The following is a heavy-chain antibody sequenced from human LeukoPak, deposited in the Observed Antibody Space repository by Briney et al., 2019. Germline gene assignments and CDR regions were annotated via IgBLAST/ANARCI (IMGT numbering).Heavy chain of an antibody. Sequence: PGGSLRLSCAASGFTFRNYAMNWDRQAPGKGLEWISHITSTSSISYLDSVKGRFTISRDNAKNSLYLQMISLRAEDTAVYYCARDDTEFTMWGYSYMDVWGKGTTVTVSS. V-gene: IGHV3-48*04. J-gene: IGHJ6*03. CDR3: ARDDTEFTMWGYSYMDV. CDR2: ITSTSSI. D-gene: IGHD3-10*02. CDR1: GFTFRNYA.